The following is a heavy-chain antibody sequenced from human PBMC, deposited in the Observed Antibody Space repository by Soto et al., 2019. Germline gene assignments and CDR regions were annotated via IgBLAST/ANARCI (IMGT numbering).Heavy chain of an antibody. CDR2: ISSSSYK. CDR3: ARDQGGGWFDP. J-gene: IGHJ5*02. Sequence: EVQLVESGGGLVKPGGSLRLSCAASGFTFSSYSMNWVRQAPGKGLEWVSSISSSSYKYYADSVKGRFTISRDNAKNSLYLQMNSLRAEDTAVYYCARDQGGGWFDPWGQGTLVTVSS. CDR1: GFTFSSYS. V-gene: IGHV3-21*01. D-gene: IGHD3-16*01.